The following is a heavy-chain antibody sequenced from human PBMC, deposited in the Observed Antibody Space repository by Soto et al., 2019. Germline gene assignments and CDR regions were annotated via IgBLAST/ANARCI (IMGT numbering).Heavy chain of an antibody. V-gene: IGHV3-9*01. CDR1: GFTFDDYA. D-gene: IGHD5-18*01. CDR2: ISWNSGSI. Sequence: EVQLVESGGGLVQPGRSLRLSCAASGFTFDDYAMHWVRQAPGKGLEWVSGISWNSGSIGYADSVKGRFTISRDNAKNSLYLRMNSLRAEDTALYYCAKDIRGYSYGFSDYWGQGTLVTVSS. CDR3: AKDIRGYSYGFSDY. J-gene: IGHJ4*02.